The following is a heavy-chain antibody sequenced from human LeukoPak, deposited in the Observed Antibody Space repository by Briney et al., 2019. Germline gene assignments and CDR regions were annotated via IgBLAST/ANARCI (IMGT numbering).Heavy chain of an antibody. V-gene: IGHV4-34*01. Sequence: SETLSLTCAVYGGSFSGYYWSWIRQPPGKGLEWIGEINHSGSTNYNPSLKSRVTISVDTSKNQFSLKLSSVTAADTAVYYCARSLIAFTSRNYLDPWGRGTLVTVSS. CDR3: ARSLIAFTSRNYLDP. J-gene: IGHJ5*02. CDR1: GGSFSGYY. D-gene: IGHD3-3*02. CDR2: INHSGST.